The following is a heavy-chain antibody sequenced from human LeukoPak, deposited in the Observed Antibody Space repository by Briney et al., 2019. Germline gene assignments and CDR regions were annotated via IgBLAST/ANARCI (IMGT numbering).Heavy chain of an antibody. Sequence: GGSLRLSCAASGFTFDDYGMSWARQAPGKGLEWVSGINWNGGSTGYADSVKGRFTISRDNAKNSLSLQMNSLRVEDTALYYCAGGGISIFGVVIYMDVWGKGTTVTVSS. CDR1: GFTFDDYG. D-gene: IGHD3-3*01. J-gene: IGHJ6*03. CDR3: AGGGISIFGVVIYMDV. CDR2: INWNGGST. V-gene: IGHV3-20*04.